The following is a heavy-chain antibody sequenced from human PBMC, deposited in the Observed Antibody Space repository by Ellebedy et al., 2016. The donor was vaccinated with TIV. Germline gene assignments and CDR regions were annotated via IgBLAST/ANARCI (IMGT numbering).Heavy chain of an antibody. CDR1: GGSFSGYY. J-gene: IGHJ5*02. CDR3: ARGVVGNWFDP. Sequence: SETLSLTXAVYGGSFSGYYWSWIRQPPGKGLEWIGEINHSGSTNYNPSLKSRVTISVDTSKNQFSLKLSSVTAADTAVYYCARGVVGNWFDPWGQGTLVTVSS. D-gene: IGHD2-21*01. V-gene: IGHV4-34*01. CDR2: INHSGST.